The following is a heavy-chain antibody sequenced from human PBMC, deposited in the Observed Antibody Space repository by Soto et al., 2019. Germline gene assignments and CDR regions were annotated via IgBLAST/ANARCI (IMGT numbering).Heavy chain of an antibody. CDR3: AKIKGGSSPIDLYYSNAMDV. Sequence: GGSLRLSCTASGFTFSSYGMHWVRQAPGKGLEWVAVISYDGSKKYYADSVKRRFTIFRENSKNSLYLQMNSLGAEDTALYYCAKIKGGSSPIDLYYSNAMDVWGQATTVPV. CDR1: GFTFSSYG. V-gene: IGHV3-30*18. J-gene: IGHJ6*02. CDR2: ISYDGSKK. D-gene: IGHD1-26*01.